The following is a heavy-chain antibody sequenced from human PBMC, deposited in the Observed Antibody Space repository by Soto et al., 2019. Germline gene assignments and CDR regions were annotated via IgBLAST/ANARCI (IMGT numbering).Heavy chain of an antibody. Sequence: GGSLRLSCAASGFTFSSYAMSWVRQAPGKGLEWVSTTSGSADSTYYADSVKGRFIISRDKSKNTLYLQMNSLRAEDTAVYYCAKASDLHLWSSFDPWGQGTLVTVSS. V-gene: IGHV3-23*01. CDR2: TSGSADST. CDR1: GFTFSSYA. D-gene: IGHD5-18*01. J-gene: IGHJ5*02. CDR3: AKASDLHLWSSFDP.